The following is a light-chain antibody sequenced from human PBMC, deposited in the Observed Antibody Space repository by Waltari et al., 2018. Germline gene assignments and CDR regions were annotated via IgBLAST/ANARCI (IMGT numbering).Light chain of an antibody. CDR2: DVS. CDR1: SSDVGGYNL. J-gene: IGLJ2*01. Sequence: QSALTQPASVSGSPGQSITISCTGTSSDVGGYNLVSWYQQHPGKAPKLLIFDVSNQPSGVSNRFFGCKSGNKAALTISGRLAEDEADYYCSSYIGSSTLELFGGGTSLSVL. V-gene: IGLV2-14*03. CDR3: SSYIGSSTLEL.